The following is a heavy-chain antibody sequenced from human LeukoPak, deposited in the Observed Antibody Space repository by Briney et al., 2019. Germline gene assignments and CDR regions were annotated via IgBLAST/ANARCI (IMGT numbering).Heavy chain of an antibody. CDR2: IKQDGGEK. CDR3: ARALPDSIAVAGRPSYYYYYMDV. Sequence: GSLRLSCAASGFTFSSYWMSWVRQAPGKGLEWVANIKQDGGEKYYVDSVKGRFTISRDNAKNSLYLQMNSLRAEDTAVYYCARALPDSIAVAGRPSYYYYYMDVWGKGTTVTVSS. J-gene: IGHJ6*03. V-gene: IGHV3-7*01. D-gene: IGHD6-19*01. CDR1: GFTFSSYW.